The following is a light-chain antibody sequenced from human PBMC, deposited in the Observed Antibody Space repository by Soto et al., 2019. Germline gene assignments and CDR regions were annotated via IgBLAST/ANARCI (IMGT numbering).Light chain of an antibody. CDR3: CSYAGRSTWV. V-gene: IGLV2-23*01. Sequence: QSALTQPASVSGSPGQSITISCTGASSDIGSYNFVSWYQQHPGKAPKLMIHADTKRPSGVSNRFSGAKSGNTASLTISGLQAEDESDYYCCSYAGRSTWVFGGGTKLTVL. CDR1: SSDIGSYNF. J-gene: IGLJ3*02. CDR2: ADT.